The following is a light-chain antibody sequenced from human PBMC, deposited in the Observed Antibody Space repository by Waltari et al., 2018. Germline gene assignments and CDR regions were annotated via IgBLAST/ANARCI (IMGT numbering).Light chain of an antibody. Sequence: DIVMTQSPDSLAVSLGERATINCKSSQYVLYSSKNKNDLAWYQQKPGQPPKLLIYWASARESGVPDRFSGSGSGTEFTLTISSLQAEDVAVYYCQQYYSTPRTFGQGTKVEIK. CDR1: QYVLYSSKNKND. CDR3: QQYYSTPRT. CDR2: WAS. J-gene: IGKJ1*01. V-gene: IGKV4-1*01.